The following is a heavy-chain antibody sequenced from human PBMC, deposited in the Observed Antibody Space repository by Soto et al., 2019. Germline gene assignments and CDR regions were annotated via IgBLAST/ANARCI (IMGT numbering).Heavy chain of an antibody. D-gene: IGHD1-1*01. J-gene: IGHJ4*02. V-gene: IGHV1-3*01. CDR1: GYTFTSYA. CDR3: ARGPDNEGYFDY. CDR2: INAGNGNT. Sequence: ASVKVSCKAYGYTFTSYAMHWVRQAPGQRLEWMGWINAGNGNTKYSQKFQGRVTITRDTSASTAYMELSGLRSEDTAVYYCARGPDNEGYFDYWGRGTLVTVS.